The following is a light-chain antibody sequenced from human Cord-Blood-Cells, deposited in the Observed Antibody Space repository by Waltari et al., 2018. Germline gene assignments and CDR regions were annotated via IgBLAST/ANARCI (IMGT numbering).Light chain of an antibody. J-gene: IGLJ1*01. CDR3: QSADSSGTYYV. CDR1: ALPTQY. V-gene: IGLV3-25*03. Sequence: SYELTQPPSVSVSPGQTARITGPGDALPTQYAFWYQKKPGQAPVLVIYKDSERPAGIPERFSGSSSGTTVTLTISGVQSEDEADYYCQSADSSGTYYVFGTGTKVTVL. CDR2: KDS.